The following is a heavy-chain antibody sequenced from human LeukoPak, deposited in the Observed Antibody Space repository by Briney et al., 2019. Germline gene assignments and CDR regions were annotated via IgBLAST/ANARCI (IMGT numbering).Heavy chain of an antibody. V-gene: IGHV4-59*01. D-gene: IGHD6-13*01. Sequence: KPSETLSLTCTVSGGSISSYYWSWIRQPPGKGLEWIGYIYYSGSTNYNPSLKSRVTISVDTSKNQFSLKLSSVTAADTAVYYCARSWPIAVAGTHGGWFDPWGQGTLVTVSS. CDR1: GGSISSYY. CDR2: IYYSGST. CDR3: ARSWPIAVAGTHGGWFDP. J-gene: IGHJ5*02.